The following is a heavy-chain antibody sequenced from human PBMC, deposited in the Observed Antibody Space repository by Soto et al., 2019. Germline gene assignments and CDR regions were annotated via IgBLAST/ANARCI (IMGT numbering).Heavy chain of an antibody. CDR3: TTGLRLKFRVP. CDR1: GFTFSNAW. Sequence: GGSLRLSCAASGFTFSNAWMSWVRQAPGKGLEWVGRIKSKTDGGTTDYAAPVKGRFTISRDDSKNTLFLQINSLKTEDTAVYYCTTGLRLKFRVPWGQGTLVTVSS. D-gene: IGHD4-17*01. V-gene: IGHV3-15*01. J-gene: IGHJ5*02. CDR2: IKSKTDGGTT.